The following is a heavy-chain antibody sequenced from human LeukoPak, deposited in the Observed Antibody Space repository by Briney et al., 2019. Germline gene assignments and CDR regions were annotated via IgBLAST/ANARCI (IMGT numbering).Heavy chain of an antibody. CDR3: ARAAMVRGVDYFDY. J-gene: IGHJ4*02. CDR1: GFTFSSYS. CDR2: ISGSGGST. D-gene: IGHD3-10*01. Sequence: PGGSLRLSCAASGFTFSSYSMTWVRQAPGTGLEWVSVISGSGGSTYYGDSVKGRFTISRDNSKNTLYLQMNSLRAEDTAVYYCARAAMVRGVDYFDYWGQGTLVTVSS. V-gene: IGHV3-23*01.